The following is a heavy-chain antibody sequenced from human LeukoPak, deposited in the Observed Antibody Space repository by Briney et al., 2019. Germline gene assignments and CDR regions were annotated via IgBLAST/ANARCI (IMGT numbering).Heavy chain of an antibody. D-gene: IGHD3-9*01. CDR1: GYIFTSYW. CDR2: IYPGDSDT. V-gene: IGHV5-51*01. Sequence: GESLKISCKGSGYIFTSYWIGWVRQMPGKGLEWMGIIYPGDSDTRYSPSFQGQVTISADKSISTAYLQWSSLKASDTAMYYCARQSHRDILTGYYYFDYWGQGTLVTVSS. CDR3: ARQSHRDILTGYYYFDY. J-gene: IGHJ4*02.